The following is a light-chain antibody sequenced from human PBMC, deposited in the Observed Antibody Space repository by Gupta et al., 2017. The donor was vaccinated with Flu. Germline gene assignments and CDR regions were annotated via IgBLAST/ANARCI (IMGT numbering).Light chain of an antibody. CDR1: QSISSW. J-gene: IGKJ4*01. CDR3: QQYSTSPLT. V-gene: IGKV1-5*03. CDR2: KAS. Sequence: DIQMTQSPSTLSASVGDRVTITCRASQSISSWLAWYQQKPGKAPKILMQKASNLESGVPSRFTGSGSGTEFTLTISSLQPDDFAAYYCQQYSTSPLTFGGGTKVEIE.